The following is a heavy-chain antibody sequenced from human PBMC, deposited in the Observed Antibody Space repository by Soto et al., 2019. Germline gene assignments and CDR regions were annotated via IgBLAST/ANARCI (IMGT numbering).Heavy chain of an antibody. D-gene: IGHD3-10*01. CDR3: ARTKTMGALGAFDY. J-gene: IGHJ4*02. V-gene: IGHV5-10-1*01. CDR2: IDPSDSYT. CDR1: GYSFTSYW. Sequence: GESLKIPCKGSGYSFTSYWISWVRQMPGKGLEWMGRIDPSDSYTNYSPSFQGHVTISADKSISTAYLQWSSLKATDTAMYYCARTKTMGALGAFDYWGQGTLVTSPQ.